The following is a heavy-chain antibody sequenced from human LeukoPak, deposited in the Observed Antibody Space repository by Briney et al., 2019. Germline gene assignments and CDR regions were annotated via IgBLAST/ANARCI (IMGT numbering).Heavy chain of an antibody. CDR1: GYTFTSYD. CDR2: VSPNSANT. V-gene: IGHV1-8*01. J-gene: IGHJ4*02. Sequence: GASVKVSCKASGYTFTSYDVNWVRQATGQGLEWMGWVSPNSANTAYAQKFQGRVTMTRNTSISTAYMELGSLRSEDTAVYYCAIKLSSGGYWGQGTLVTVSS. D-gene: IGHD3-22*01. CDR3: AIKLSSGGY.